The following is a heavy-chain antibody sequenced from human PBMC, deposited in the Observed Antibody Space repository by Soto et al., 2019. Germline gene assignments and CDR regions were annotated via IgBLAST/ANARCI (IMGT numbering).Heavy chain of an antibody. Sequence: QVQLQESGPGLVKPSETLSLTCTVSGGSISSYYWSWIRQPPGKGLEWIGYIYYSGSTNYNPSLKSRVTISVDTSKNQFSLKLSSVTAADTAVYYCARVGTRQQLALNYFDYWGQGTLVTVSS. D-gene: IGHD6-13*01. CDR2: IYYSGST. V-gene: IGHV4-59*01. CDR3: ARVGTRQQLALNYFDY. J-gene: IGHJ4*02. CDR1: GGSISSYY.